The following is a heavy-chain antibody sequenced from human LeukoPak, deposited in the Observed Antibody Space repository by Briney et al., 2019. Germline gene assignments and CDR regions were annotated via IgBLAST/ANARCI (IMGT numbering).Heavy chain of an antibody. CDR2: IYTSGST. J-gene: IGHJ4*02. Sequence: PSETLSLTCTVSGGSISSGSYYWSWTRQPAGKGLEWIGRIYTSGSTNYNPSLKSRVTISVDTSKKQFSLKLSSVTAADTAVYYCARDRYDSSGYYYVFDYWGQGTLVTVSS. D-gene: IGHD3-22*01. V-gene: IGHV4-61*02. CDR1: GGSISSGSYY. CDR3: ARDRYDSSGYYYVFDY.